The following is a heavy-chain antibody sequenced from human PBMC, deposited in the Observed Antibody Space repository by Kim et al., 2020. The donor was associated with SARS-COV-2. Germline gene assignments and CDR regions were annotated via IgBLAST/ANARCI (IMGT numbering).Heavy chain of an antibody. D-gene: IGHD3-9*01. J-gene: IGHJ5*02. V-gene: IGHV4-31*02. Sequence: PSLKSRVTRSVDTSKNQFSLKLSSVTAADTAVYYCARDRPVNILTGYPEAWGQGTLVTVSS. CDR3: ARDRPVNILTGYPEA.